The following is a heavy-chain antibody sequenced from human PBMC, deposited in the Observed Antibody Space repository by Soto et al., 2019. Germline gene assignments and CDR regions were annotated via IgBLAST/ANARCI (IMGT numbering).Heavy chain of an antibody. V-gene: IGHV3-23*01. CDR1: GFTFSSFA. Sequence: EVQLLESGGGLVQPGGSLRLSCAASGFTFSSFAMTWVRQAPGKGLEWVSAISGSSGPTYYADSVKGRFTISRDNSKNTLYLQMDILSAEDTAVYYCAKGPSEYILGSYLRYCDYWGQGSLVTVSS. CDR2: ISGSSGPT. J-gene: IGHJ4*02. CDR3: AKGPSEYILGSYLRYCDY. D-gene: IGHD3-16*02.